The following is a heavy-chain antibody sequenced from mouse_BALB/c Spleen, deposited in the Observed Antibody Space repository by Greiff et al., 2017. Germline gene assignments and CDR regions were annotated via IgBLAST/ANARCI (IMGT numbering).Heavy chain of an antibody. CDR3: AFENYYGSNYAMDY. D-gene: IGHD1-1*01. CDR1: GYTFTSYY. J-gene: IGHJ4*01. Sequence: QVQLQQSGPELVKPGASVRISCKASGYTFTSYYIHWVKQRPGQGLEWIGWIYPGNVNTKYNEKFKGKATLTADKSSSTAYMQLSSLTSEDSAVYFCAFENYYGSNYAMDYWGQGTSVTVSS. CDR2: IYPGNVNT. V-gene: IGHV1S56*01.